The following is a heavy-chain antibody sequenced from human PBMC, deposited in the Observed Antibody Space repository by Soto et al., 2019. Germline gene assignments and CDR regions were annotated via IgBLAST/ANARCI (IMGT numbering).Heavy chain of an antibody. D-gene: IGHD2-21*01. J-gene: IGHJ4*02. CDR2: INPSGGST. V-gene: IGHV1-46*01. Sequence: GASVKVSCKASGYTFTNYYIHWVRQAPGQGLEWMAIINPSGGSTNYAQKFQGRVTLARDTFTNTAYMELSSLRSEDTAIYYCASEGEQFSYLSHWGQGTLVTVSS. CDR1: GYTFTNYY. CDR3: ASEGEQFSYLSH.